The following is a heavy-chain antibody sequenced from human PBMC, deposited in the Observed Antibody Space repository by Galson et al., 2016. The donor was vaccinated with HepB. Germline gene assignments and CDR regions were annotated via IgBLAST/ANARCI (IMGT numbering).Heavy chain of an antibody. CDR3: ARDTRSGIRADY. Sequence: SLRLSCAASGFIVSNYYMGWVRQAPGKGLEWVSVIYRAGDTYYADSVKGRFTISRDGSKNMLYLQMNSLRPEDTAVYYCARDTRSGIRADYWGQGTLVAVSS. D-gene: IGHD6-25*01. CDR2: IYRAGDT. V-gene: IGHV3-53*01. J-gene: IGHJ4*02. CDR1: GFIVSNYY.